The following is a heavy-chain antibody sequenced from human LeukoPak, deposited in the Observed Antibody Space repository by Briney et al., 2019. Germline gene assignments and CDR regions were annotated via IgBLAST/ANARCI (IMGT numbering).Heavy chain of an antibody. CDR2: INTNTGNP. J-gene: IGHJ5*02. Sequence: ASVKVSCKASGYTFTSYAMNWVRQAPEQGLEWMGWINTNTGNPTYAQGFTGRFVFSLDTSVSTAYLQISSLKAEDTAVYYCAREDQLLLVGRNWFDPWGQGTLVTVSS. V-gene: IGHV7-4-1*02. CDR1: GYTFTSYA. D-gene: IGHD2-15*01. CDR3: AREDQLLLVGRNWFDP.